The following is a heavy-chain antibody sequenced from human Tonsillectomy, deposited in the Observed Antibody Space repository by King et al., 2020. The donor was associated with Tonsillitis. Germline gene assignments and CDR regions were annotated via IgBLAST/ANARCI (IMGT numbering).Heavy chain of an antibody. D-gene: IGHD1-26*01. Sequence: QLVQSGPEVKKPGTSVKVSCKASGFTFTSSAVQWVRQARGQRLEWIGWIVVGSGNTNYAQKFQERVTITRDMSTSTAYMELSSLRSEDTAVYYCAADRPGVGASGAFDIWGQGKMVTVSS. CDR2: IVVGSGNT. V-gene: IGHV1-58*01. CDR1: GFTFTSSA. J-gene: IGHJ3*02. CDR3: AADRPGVGASGAFDI.